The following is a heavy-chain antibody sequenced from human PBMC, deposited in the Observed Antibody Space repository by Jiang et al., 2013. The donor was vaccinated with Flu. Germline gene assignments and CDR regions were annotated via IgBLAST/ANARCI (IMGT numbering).Heavy chain of an antibody. V-gene: IGHV3-74*01. D-gene: IGHD1-1*01. CDR3: SRDTTGARDY. Sequence: VQLVESGGGLVQPGGSLRLSCTASGFAVGTYWMHWVRQVPGEGLVWVSRINEHGSRTDYADSVKGRFTISKDYAKNTLFLQMNSLRAEDTAVYYCSRDTTGARDYWGQGTLVTVSS. CDR2: INEHGSRT. CDR1: GFAVGTYW. J-gene: IGHJ4*02.